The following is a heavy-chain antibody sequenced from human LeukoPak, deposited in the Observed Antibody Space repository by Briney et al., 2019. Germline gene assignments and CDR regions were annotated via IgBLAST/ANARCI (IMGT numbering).Heavy chain of an antibody. CDR2: ISGSGGST. D-gene: IGHD7-27*01. Sequence: GGSLRLSCAASGFTLSSYAMSWVRQAPGKGLEWVSAISGSGGSTYYADSVKGRFTISRDNSKNTLYLQMNSLRAEDTAVYYCTRNWGSDNWFDPWGQGTLVTVSS. J-gene: IGHJ5*02. CDR1: GFTLSSYA. V-gene: IGHV3-23*01. CDR3: TRNWGSDNWFDP.